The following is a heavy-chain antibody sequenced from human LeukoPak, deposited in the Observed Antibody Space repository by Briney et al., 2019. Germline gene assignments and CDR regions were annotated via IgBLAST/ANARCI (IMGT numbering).Heavy chain of an antibody. J-gene: IGHJ6*03. Sequence: GGSLRLSCAASGFTFSSYAMSWVRQAPGKGLEWVSAISGSGGSTYYADSVKGRFTISRDNSKNTLYLQMNSLRAEDTAVYYCAKDLSSYYFYYYMDVWGKGTTVTVSS. CDR2: ISGSGGST. V-gene: IGHV3-23*01. D-gene: IGHD6-6*01. CDR1: GFTFSSYA. CDR3: AKDLSSYYFYYYMDV.